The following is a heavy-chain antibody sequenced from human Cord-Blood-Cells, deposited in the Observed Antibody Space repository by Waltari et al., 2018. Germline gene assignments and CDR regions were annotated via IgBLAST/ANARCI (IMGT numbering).Heavy chain of an antibody. CDR1: GYTFTSYD. J-gene: IGHJ4*02. CDR3: ARYGSGSYHIPDY. V-gene: IGHV1-8*01. CDR2: MNPNSGNT. D-gene: IGHD3-10*01. Sequence: QVQLVQSGAEVKKAGAAVKVSCKDSGYTFTSYDITWMRHATGQWLEWMGWMNPNSGNTGYAQKFQGRVTMTRNTSISTAYMELSSLRSEDTAVYYCARYGSGSYHIPDYWGQGTLVTVSS.